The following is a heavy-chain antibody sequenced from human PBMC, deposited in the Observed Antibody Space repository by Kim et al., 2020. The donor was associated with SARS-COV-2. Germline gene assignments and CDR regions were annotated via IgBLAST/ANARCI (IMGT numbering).Heavy chain of an antibody. V-gene: IGHV4-39*01. J-gene: IGHJ4*02. CDR3: AGYLLLGCCGY. D-gene: IGHD3-10*01. CDR2: T. Sequence: TYYTPSLKSRVTISVDTSKNQFSLKLSSVTAADTAVYYCAGYLLLGCCGYWGQGTLVTVSS.